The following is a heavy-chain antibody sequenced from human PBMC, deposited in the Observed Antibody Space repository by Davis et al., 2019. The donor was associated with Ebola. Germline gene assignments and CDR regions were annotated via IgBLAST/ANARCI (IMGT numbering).Heavy chain of an antibody. CDR1: GFTFSSYA. Sequence: GESLKISCAASGFTFSSYAMSWVRQAPGKGLEWVSAISGSGGSTYYADSVKGRFTISRDNSKNTLYLQMNSLRAEDTAVYYCAKDRTSSSAFDYWGQGTLVTVPS. V-gene: IGHV3-23*01. J-gene: IGHJ4*02. D-gene: IGHD6-13*01. CDR2: ISGSGGST. CDR3: AKDRTSSSAFDY.